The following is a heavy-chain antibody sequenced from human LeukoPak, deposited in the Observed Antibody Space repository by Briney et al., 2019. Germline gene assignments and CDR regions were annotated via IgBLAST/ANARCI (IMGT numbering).Heavy chain of an antibody. Sequence: ASVKVSCKASGYTFTSYGISWVRQAPGQGLEWMGGIIPIFGTANYAQKFQGRVTITTDESTSTAYMELSSLRSEDTAVYYCARGPRGHCSSTSCYCDYWGQGTLVTVSS. CDR2: IIPIFGTA. V-gene: IGHV1-69*05. CDR1: GYTFTSYG. D-gene: IGHD2-2*01. CDR3: ARGPRGHCSSTSCYCDY. J-gene: IGHJ4*02.